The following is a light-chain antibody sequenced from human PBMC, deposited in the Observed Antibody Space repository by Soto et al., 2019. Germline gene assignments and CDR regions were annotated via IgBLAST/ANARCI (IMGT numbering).Light chain of an antibody. Sequence: EIVLTQSPGTLSLSPGEGATLSCRASQSIGGNFLAWYQQRRGQAPRLLIHGASNRATGIPDRFSGSGSGTHFTLTITRLEPEDFAVYYCQQYGGSPRTFGQGTKVEVK. V-gene: IGKV3-20*01. CDR2: GAS. J-gene: IGKJ1*01. CDR1: QSIGGNF. CDR3: QQYGGSPRT.